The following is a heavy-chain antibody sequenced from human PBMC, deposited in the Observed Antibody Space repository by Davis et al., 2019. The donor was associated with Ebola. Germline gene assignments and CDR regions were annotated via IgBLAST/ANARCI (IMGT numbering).Heavy chain of an antibody. CDR2: VSGSGANT. J-gene: IGHJ4*02. CDR3: LGDPNWAFGY. V-gene: IGHV3-23*01. CDR1: GFTFSNYA. Sequence: GESLKISCAASGFTFSNYAMSWVRQAPGKGLEWVSSVSGSGANTYDSDSVKGRFTVSRDNSKNTLYLEMNSLRVEDTAVYYCLGDPNWAFGYWGQGALVTVSS. D-gene: IGHD7-27*01.